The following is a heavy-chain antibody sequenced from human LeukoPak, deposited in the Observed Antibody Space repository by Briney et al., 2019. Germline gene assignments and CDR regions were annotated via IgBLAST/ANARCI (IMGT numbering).Heavy chain of an antibody. CDR3: ARADTTGGYYFDY. J-gene: IGHJ4*02. CDR2: ISSSSSYI. CDR1: GITFTSSS. Sequence: GGSLRLSCAASGITFTSSSMTWVRQAPGKGLEWVSSISSSSSYIYFADSLKGRFTISRDNAKNSLYLQMNSLRAEDTAVYYCARADTTGGYYFDYWGQGTLVTVSS. V-gene: IGHV3-21*01. D-gene: IGHD4-17*01.